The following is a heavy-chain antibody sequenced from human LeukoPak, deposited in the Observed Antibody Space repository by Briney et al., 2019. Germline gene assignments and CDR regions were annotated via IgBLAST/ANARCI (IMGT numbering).Heavy chain of an antibody. CDR3: ARLGKAVAGLT. J-gene: IGHJ5*02. V-gene: IGHV4-59*08. CDR2: IYYSGST. Sequence: SETLSLTCTVSGGSISSYYWSWIRQPPGKGLEWIGYIYYSGSTNYNPSLKSRVTISVDTSKNQFSLKLSSVTAADTAVYYCARLGKAVAGLTWGQGTLVTVSS. D-gene: IGHD6-19*01. CDR1: GGSISSYY.